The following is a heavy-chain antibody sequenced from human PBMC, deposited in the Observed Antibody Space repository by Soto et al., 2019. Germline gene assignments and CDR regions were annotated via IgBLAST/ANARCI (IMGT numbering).Heavy chain of an antibody. J-gene: IGHJ6*02. V-gene: IGHV4-61*01. CDR2: IYYSGST. Sequence: PSETLSLTCTVSGGSVTSGNYYWSWIRQPPGKGLEWIGHIYYSGSTNYNPSLKSRVTISVDASKNQFSLKLSSVTAADTAIYYCATGNIDFWSGYKYFYYGMDVWGQGTTVTVSS. CDR3: ATGNIDFWSGYKYFYYGMDV. CDR1: GGSVTSGNYY. D-gene: IGHD3-3*01.